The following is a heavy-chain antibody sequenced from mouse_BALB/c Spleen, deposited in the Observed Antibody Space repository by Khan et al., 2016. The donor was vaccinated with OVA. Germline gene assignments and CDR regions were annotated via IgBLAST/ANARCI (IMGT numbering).Heavy chain of an antibody. V-gene: IGHV3-2*02. J-gene: IGHJ2*01. Sequence: VQLKESGPGLVKPSQSLSLTCTVTGFSITSGYGWNWIRQFPGNKLEWMGYISYSGSTNYTPSITSRISITRDTSKNQFFLQLNSVTTEDTATYYCARTARIKYWGQGTTLTVSS. CDR3: ARTARIKY. CDR1: GFSITSGYG. CDR2: ISYSGST. D-gene: IGHD1-2*01.